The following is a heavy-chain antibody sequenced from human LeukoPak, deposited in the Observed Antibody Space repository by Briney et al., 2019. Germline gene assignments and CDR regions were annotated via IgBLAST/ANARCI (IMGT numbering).Heavy chain of an antibody. J-gene: IGHJ4*02. CDR2: ITPNSGGT. CDR1: GYTFTGQC. Sequence: ASVKVSCKASGYTFTGQCLHWVRQAPGQGLEWMGWITPNSGGTNYAQRFQGRVTMTRDTSISTAYMELSRLTSDDTAVYYCASGSGTYSPDYWGQGTLVTVSS. V-gene: IGHV1-2*02. CDR3: ASGSGTYSPDY. D-gene: IGHD3-10*01.